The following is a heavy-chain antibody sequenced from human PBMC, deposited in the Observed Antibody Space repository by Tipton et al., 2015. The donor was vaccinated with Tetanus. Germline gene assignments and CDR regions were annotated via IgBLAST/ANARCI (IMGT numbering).Heavy chain of an antibody. CDR3: ATMMTSFGGIIAPFDY. V-gene: IGHV4-61*01. CDR1: GGSLNSGSYY. Sequence: TLSLTCTVSGGSLNSGSYYWNWIRQPPGKGLEWIGYSYYTGTTNYNPSLKSRVTISLDTSKNQFSLGLRSVTAAGTAIYFCATMMTSFGGIIAPFDYWGQGALVTVSS. CDR2: SYYTGTT. D-gene: IGHD3-16*02. J-gene: IGHJ4*02.